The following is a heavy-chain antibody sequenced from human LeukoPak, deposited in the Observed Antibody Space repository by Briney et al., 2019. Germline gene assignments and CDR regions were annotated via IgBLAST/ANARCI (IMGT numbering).Heavy chain of an antibody. CDR1: GYTFTSYD. Sequence: GASVKVSCKASGYTFTSYDINWVRQATGQGLEWMGWMNPNSGNTGYAQKFQGRVTMTRNTSISTAYMELSSLRSEDTAVYYRARGLICSSTSCYVLMYYYYYGMDVWGQGTTDTVSS. J-gene: IGHJ6*02. CDR3: ARGLICSSTSCYVLMYYYYYGMDV. CDR2: MNPNSGNT. D-gene: IGHD2-2*01. V-gene: IGHV1-8*01.